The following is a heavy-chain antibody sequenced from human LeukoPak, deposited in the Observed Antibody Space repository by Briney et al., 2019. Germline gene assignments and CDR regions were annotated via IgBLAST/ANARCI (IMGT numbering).Heavy chain of an antibody. CDR2: ISSSGSTI. Sequence: GGSLRLSCAASGFTFSNAWMSWVRQAPGKGLEWVSYISSSGSTIYYADSVKGRFTISRDNAKNSLYLQMNSLRAEDTAVYYCASGSLLPHQDWGQGTLVTVSS. V-gene: IGHV3-11*04. J-gene: IGHJ4*02. CDR3: ASGSLLPHQD. CDR1: GFTFSNAW. D-gene: IGHD1-26*01.